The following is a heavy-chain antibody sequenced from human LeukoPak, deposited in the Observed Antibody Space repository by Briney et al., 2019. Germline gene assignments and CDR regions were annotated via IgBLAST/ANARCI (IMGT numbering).Heavy chain of an antibody. CDR1: GFPFSSYG. V-gene: IGHV3-33*03. Sequence: HPGTSLRLSCAASGFPFSSYGMHWVRQAPGKGLEWVARLVYDARSDYANSVKGRFSISRDDSKNTLYLQMNNLRAEDTAVYYCAKALWFGEFVAGTVYYHYGMDVWGQGTTVTVSS. CDR2: LVYDARS. CDR3: AKALWFGEFVAGTVYYHYGMDV. D-gene: IGHD3-10*01. J-gene: IGHJ6*02.